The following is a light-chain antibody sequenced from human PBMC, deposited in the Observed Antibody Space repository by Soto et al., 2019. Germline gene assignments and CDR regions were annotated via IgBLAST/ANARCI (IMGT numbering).Light chain of an antibody. CDR2: ANT. CDR3: QSYDSILSGSI. V-gene: IGLV1-40*01. CDR1: SSNIGAGFD. J-gene: IGLJ2*01. Sequence: QSVLTQPPSVSGAPGQRVTISCTGSSSNIGAGFDVHWYQQFPGTVPKLLIYANTDRPSGVPDRFSGSKSATSASLAITGLQAEDEADYYCQSYDSILSGSIFGGGTKLTVL.